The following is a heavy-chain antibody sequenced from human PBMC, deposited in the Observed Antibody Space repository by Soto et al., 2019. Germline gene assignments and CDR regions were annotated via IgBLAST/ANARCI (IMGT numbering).Heavy chain of an antibody. Sequence: QITLKESGPTLVKPTQTLTLTCTFSGFSLKSNGVGVAWIRQSPGRALEGLAVIFWDDDQRYSPSLEGRLTITKDTSKNQVVLTLANVGPVDAGTYFCAHSRMHIHYFYNGMDVWGQGTTVTVS. V-gene: IGHV2-5*02. CDR1: GFSLKSNGVG. CDR2: IFWDDDQ. J-gene: IGHJ6*02. CDR3: AHSRMHIHYFYNGMDV.